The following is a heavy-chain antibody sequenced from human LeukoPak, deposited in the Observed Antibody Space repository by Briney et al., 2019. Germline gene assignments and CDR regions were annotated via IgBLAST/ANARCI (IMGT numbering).Heavy chain of an antibody. V-gene: IGHV6-1*01. Sequence: SRTLSLTCAISGDSVSSNSAAWNWIRQSPSRGLEWLGRTYYRSKWYNDYAVSVKSRITINPDTSKNQFSLQLNSVTPEDTAVYYCARDMAPDYYDSSGYQVGFDYWGQGTLVTVSS. J-gene: IGHJ4*02. CDR3: ARDMAPDYYDSSGYQVGFDY. CDR1: GDSVSSNSAA. D-gene: IGHD3-22*01. CDR2: TYYRSKWYN.